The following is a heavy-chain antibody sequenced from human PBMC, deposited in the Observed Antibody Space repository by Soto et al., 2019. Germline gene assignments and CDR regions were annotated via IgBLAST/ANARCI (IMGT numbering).Heavy chain of an antibody. CDR3: AREEYGATFDY. V-gene: IGHV4-30-4*01. D-gene: IGHD4-17*01. Sequence: SETLSLTCTVSGRSISSGDYYWSWIRQPPGKGLEWIGYIYYSGSTYYNPSLKSRVTISVDTSKNQFSLKLSSVTAADTAVYYCAREEYGATFDYWGQGTLVTVSS. J-gene: IGHJ4*02. CDR1: GRSISSGDYY. CDR2: IYYSGST.